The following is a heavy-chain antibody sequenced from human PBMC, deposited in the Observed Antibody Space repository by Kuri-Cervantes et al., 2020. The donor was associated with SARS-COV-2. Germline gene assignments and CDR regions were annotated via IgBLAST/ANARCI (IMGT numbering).Heavy chain of an antibody. D-gene: IGHD2-2*01. CDR3: AILGYCSSTSCAPDAFDI. Sequence: GESLKISCAASGFTFSSYWMSWVRQAPGKGLEWVANIKQDGSEKYYVDSVKGRFTISRDNAKNSLYLQMNSLRAEDTAVYYCAILGYCSSTSCAPDAFDIWGQGTMVTVSS. J-gene: IGHJ3*02. V-gene: IGHV3-7*01. CDR1: GFTFSSYW. CDR2: IKQDGSEK.